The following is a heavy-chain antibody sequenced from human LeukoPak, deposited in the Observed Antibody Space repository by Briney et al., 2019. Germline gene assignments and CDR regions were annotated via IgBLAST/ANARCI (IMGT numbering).Heavy chain of an antibody. J-gene: IGHJ4*02. D-gene: IGHD3-10*01. V-gene: IGHV1-18*01. CDR3: ARDRDYYGSGSYSDY. CDR1: GYTFTSYG. CDR2: ISAYNGNT. Sequence: GASVKVSCKASGYTFTSYGISWVRQAPGQGLEWMGWISAYNGNTNYARKLQGRVTMTTDTSTSTAYMGLRSLRSDDTAVYYCARDRDYYGSGSYSDYWGQGTLVTVSS.